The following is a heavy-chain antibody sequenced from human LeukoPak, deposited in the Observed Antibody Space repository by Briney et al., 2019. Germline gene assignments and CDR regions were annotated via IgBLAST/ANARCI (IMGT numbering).Heavy chain of an antibody. J-gene: IGHJ4*02. CDR1: GFTFSSYW. Sequence: PGGSLRLSCAASGFTFSSYWMSWVRQAPGKGLEWVANIKQDGSEKYYVDSVKGRFTISRDNAKNSLYLQMNSLRAEDTAVYYCARDLLGNSGSYLRHPNGPPFDYWGQGTLVTVSS. CDR3: ARDLLGNSGSYLRHPNGPPFDY. CDR2: IKQDGSEK. D-gene: IGHD1-26*01. V-gene: IGHV3-7*01.